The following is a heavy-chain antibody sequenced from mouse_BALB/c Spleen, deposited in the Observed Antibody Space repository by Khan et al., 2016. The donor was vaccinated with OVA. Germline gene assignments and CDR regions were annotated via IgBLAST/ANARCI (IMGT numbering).Heavy chain of an antibody. CDR2: ISSGGSYT. J-gene: IGHJ3*01. D-gene: IGHD1-1*01. V-gene: IGHV5-6*01. CDR1: GFTFSTYG. Sequence: EVMLVESGGDLVKPGGSLKLSCAASGFTFSTYGMSWVRQTPDKRLEWVATISSGGSYTYYLDSVKGRFTFSRDNAKNTLYLQMSRLKSEDTAMYYCARLAYYYKSEGFAYWGQGTLVTVSA. CDR3: ARLAYYYKSEGFAY.